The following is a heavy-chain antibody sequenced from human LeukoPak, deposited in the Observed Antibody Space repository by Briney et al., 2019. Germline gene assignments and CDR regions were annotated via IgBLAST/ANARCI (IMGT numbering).Heavy chain of an antibody. CDR2: ISYDGSNK. CDR1: GFTFSSYA. Sequence: PGGSLRLSCAASGFTFSSYAMHWVRQAPGKGLEWVAVISYDGSNKYYADSVKGRFTISRDNSKNTLYLQMNSLRAEDTAVYYCARAHDSSGYGYLDYWGQGTLVTVSS. J-gene: IGHJ4*02. CDR3: ARAHDSSGYGYLDY. D-gene: IGHD3-22*01. V-gene: IGHV3-30*04.